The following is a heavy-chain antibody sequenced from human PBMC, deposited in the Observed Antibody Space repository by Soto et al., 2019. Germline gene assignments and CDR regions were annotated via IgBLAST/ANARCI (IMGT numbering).Heavy chain of an antibody. V-gene: IGHV3-15*01. CDR3: TTDPLGALSSHYYYYYGMDV. J-gene: IGHJ6*02. CDR1: GFTFSNAW. CDR2: INTKTDGGTT. Sequence: EVQLVESGGGLVKRGGSLRLSCAVSGFTFSNAWMSWVRQAPGKGREWVGRINTKTDGGTTDYAAPVKGRFTISRDHSKNTLYLQMNRLKTEDTAVYYCTTDPLGALSSHYYYYYGMDVWGQGTTVTVSS. D-gene: IGHD2-8*01.